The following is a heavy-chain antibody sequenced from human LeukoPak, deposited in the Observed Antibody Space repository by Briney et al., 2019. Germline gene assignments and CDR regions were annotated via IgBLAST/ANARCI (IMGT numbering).Heavy chain of an antibody. CDR2: VQHIGGET. D-gene: IGHD4-11*01. CDR3: ATYSILNAREFRY. V-gene: IGHV3-7*01. J-gene: IGHJ1*01. Sequence: GGSLRLSCAGSGYTFSNSWMGWVRQAPGKGLEWVANVQHIGGETYYVDSVKGRFTISRDNAKNSVYLQMNSLGADDTAVYYCATYSILNAREFRYWGQGTLVTVTS. CDR1: GYTFSNSW.